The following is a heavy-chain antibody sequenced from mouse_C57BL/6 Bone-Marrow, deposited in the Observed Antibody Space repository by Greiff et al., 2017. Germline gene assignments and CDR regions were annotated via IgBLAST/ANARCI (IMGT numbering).Heavy chain of an antibody. CDR3: ARGGHYYGSSYGAMDD. V-gene: IGHV1-9*01. CDR2: ILPGSGST. Sequence: VKLMESGAELMKPGASVTLSCKATGYTFTGYWIAWVKQRPGHGLEWIGEILPGSGSTNYNEKFKGKATFTADTPSNTAYMQLSSLTTEDSAVYYCARGGHYYGSSYGAMDDWGQGTSVTVAS. J-gene: IGHJ4*01. D-gene: IGHD1-1*01. CDR1: GYTFTGYW.